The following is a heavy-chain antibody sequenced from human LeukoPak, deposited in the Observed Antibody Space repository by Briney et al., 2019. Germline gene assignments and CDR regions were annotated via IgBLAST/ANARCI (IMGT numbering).Heavy chain of an antibody. V-gene: IGHV1-24*01. Sequence: GASVTVSFKVSGYTLTEICMHWVRQAPGQGLEWMGGFNPEDVETIYARSFQGRLTVTEDTSTDTAYMELSSLRAEDTAMYYCATEIVGYGDVHYFDSWGQATLVTVSS. CDR1: GYTLTEIC. CDR2: FNPEDVET. J-gene: IGHJ4*02. D-gene: IGHD4-17*01. CDR3: ATEIVGYGDVHYFDS.